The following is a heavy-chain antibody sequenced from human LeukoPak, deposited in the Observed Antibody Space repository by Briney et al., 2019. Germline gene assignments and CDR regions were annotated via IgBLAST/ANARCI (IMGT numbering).Heavy chain of an antibody. D-gene: IGHD5-18*01. V-gene: IGHV1-69*05. CDR3: ARGQVDTAMGITPFDY. CDR2: IIPIFGTA. J-gene: IGHJ4*02. Sequence: SVKVSCKASGGTFSSYAISWVRQAPGQGLEWMGRIIPIFGTANYTQKFQGRVTITTDESTSTAYMELSSLRSEDTAVYYCARGQVDTAMGITPFDYWGQGTLVTVSS. CDR1: GGTFSSYA.